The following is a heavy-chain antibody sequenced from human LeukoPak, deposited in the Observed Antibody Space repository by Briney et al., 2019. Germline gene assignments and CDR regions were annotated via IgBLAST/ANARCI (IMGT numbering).Heavy chain of an antibody. CDR1: GFTVSSNY. J-gene: IGHJ3*02. CDR3: AARAATDAFDI. CDR2: ISGSGNYI. Sequence: PGGSLRLSCAASGFTVSSNYMSWVRQAPGKGLEWVSSISGSGNYIHYADLLKGRFTISRDNAKNSLYLQMNSLRAEDTAVYYCAARAATDAFDIWGQGTMVTVSS. V-gene: IGHV3-21*04. D-gene: IGHD1-26*01.